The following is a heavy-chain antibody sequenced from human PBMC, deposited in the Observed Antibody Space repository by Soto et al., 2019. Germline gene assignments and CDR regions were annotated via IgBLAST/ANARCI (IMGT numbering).Heavy chain of an antibody. CDR1: GGSISSYY. Sequence: PSETLSLTCTVSGGSISSYYWSWIRQPPGKGLEWIGYIYYSGSTNYNPSLKSRVTISVDTPKPQFSLKLSSLTAAAPAVYYCARVSDCCDYYDSSGYYPLQKFDYRAQRTLVTGSS. D-gene: IGHD3-22*01. V-gene: IGHV4-59*01. CDR2: IYYSGST. J-gene: IGHJ4*02. CDR3: ARVSDCCDYYDSSGYYPLQKFDY.